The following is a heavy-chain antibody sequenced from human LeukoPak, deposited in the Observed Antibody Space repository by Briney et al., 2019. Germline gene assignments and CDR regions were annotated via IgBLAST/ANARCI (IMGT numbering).Heavy chain of an antibody. J-gene: IGHJ5*02. D-gene: IGHD3-10*01. CDR1: GGTFSSYA. V-gene: IGHV1-69*05. CDR2: IIPIFGTA. Sequence: SVKVSCKASGGTFSSYAIRWVRQAPGQGLEWMGGIIPIFGTANYAQKFQGRVTITTDESTSTAYMELSSLRSEDTAVYYCARQDLWWFDPWGQGTLVTVSS. CDR3: ARQDLWWFDP.